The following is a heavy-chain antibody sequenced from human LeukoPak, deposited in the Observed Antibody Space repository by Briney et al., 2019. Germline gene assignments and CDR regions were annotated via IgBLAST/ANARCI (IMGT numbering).Heavy chain of an antibody. CDR3: ARGYYYDSSGYYYQPFDY. V-gene: IGHV4-34*01. CDR2: INHSGST. Sequence: PSETLSLTCAVYGGSFSGYYWSWIRQPPGKGLEWLGEINHSGSTNYNPSLKSRVTISVDTSKNQFSLKLSSVTAADTAVYYCARGYYYDSSGYYYQPFDYWGQGTLVTVSS. J-gene: IGHJ4*02. D-gene: IGHD3-22*01. CDR1: GGSFSGYY.